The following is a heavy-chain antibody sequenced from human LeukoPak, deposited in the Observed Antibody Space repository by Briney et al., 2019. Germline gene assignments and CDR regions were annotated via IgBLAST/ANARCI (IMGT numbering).Heavy chain of an antibody. CDR2: IYSGGST. D-gene: IGHD2-15*01. CDR1: GFTVSSNY. J-gene: IGHJ3*02. CDR3: ASPLYCSGGSCYAHAFDI. Sequence: GGSLRLSCAASGFTVSSNYMSWVRQAPGKGLEWVSVIYSGGSTYYADSVKGRFTISRDNSKNTLYLQMNSLRAEDTAVYYCASPLYCSGGSCYAHAFDIWGQGTMVTVSS. V-gene: IGHV3-66*01.